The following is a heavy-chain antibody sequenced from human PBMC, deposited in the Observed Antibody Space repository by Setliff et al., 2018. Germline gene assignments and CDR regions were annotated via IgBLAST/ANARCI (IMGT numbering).Heavy chain of an antibody. D-gene: IGHD3-22*01. V-gene: IGHV1-18*01. CDR3: ARINFYVSSGYYYAPAH. Sequence: ASVKVSCKASGYTFTDYGVTWVRQAPGQGLEWMGWANNNNFNTNYAQKFQGRVTMTIDTSTDTVYMELRSLKSDDTALYYCARINFYVSSGYYYAPAHWGQGTLVTVSS. CDR1: GYTFTDYG. J-gene: IGHJ4*02. CDR2: ANNNNFNT.